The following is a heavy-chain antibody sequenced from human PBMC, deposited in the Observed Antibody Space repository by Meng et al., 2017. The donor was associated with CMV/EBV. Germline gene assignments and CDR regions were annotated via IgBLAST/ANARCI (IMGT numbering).Heavy chain of an antibody. V-gene: IGHV3-48*03. J-gene: IGHJ6*02. CDR1: GFTFSSYE. CDR2: ISSSGSTI. CDR3: AREGVAYYYYYGMDV. Sequence: GGSLRLSCAASGFTFSSYEMNWVRQAPGKGLEWVSYISSSGSTIYYADSVKGRFTISRDNAKNSLYLQMNSLRAKDTAVYYCAREGVAYYYYYGMDVWGQGTTVTVSS. D-gene: IGHD5-12*01.